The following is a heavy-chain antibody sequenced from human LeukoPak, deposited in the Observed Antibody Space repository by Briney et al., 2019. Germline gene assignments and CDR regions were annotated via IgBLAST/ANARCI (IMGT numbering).Heavy chain of an antibody. CDR2: IHYSGST. D-gene: IGHD6-19*01. Sequence: SETLSLTCTVSGGSISSYYWSWIRQPPGKGLEWIGYIHYSGSTNYNPSLKSRVTISVDTSKNQFSLKLSSVTAADTAVYYCARGEQWLVYFDYWGQGTLVTVSS. CDR1: GGSISSYY. CDR3: ARGEQWLVYFDY. V-gene: IGHV4-59*12. J-gene: IGHJ4*02.